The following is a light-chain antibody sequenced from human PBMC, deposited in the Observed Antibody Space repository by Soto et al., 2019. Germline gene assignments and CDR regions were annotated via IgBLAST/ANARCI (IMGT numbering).Light chain of an antibody. CDR3: QQYGSSPT. V-gene: IGKV3-20*01. J-gene: IGKJ5*01. Sequence: IVMTQSPAILSVSPGQRATLSCRASQSFRGLLAWYQQKPGQAPRLLIYDAYNRATGIPPRFSGSGSGTDFTLTISRLEPEDFAVYYCQQYGSSPTFGQGTRLEIK. CDR2: DAY. CDR1: QSFRGL.